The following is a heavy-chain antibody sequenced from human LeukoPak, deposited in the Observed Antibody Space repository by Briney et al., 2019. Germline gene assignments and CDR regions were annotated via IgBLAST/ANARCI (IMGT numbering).Heavy chain of an antibody. Sequence: SETLSLTCTVSGGSISSYYWSWIRQPPGKGLEWIGYIYYSGSTNYNPSLKRRVTISVDTSKNQFSLKLSSVTAADTAVYYCASWRDSSIKPSSYWGQGTLVTVSS. J-gene: IGHJ4*02. CDR3: ASWRDSSIKPSSY. V-gene: IGHV4-59*01. D-gene: IGHD3-22*01. CDR2: IYYSGST. CDR1: GGSISSYY.